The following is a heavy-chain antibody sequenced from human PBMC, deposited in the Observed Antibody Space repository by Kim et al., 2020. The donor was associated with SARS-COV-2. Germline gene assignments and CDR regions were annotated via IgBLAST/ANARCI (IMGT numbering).Heavy chain of an antibody. CDR2: ISWNNRFI. Sequence: GGSLRLSCAASGFTFATCYMHWFRQAPGKGLEWVSSISWNNRFIYYADSVKGRFSISSENAENSLYLQMNSLRVNDTAVYYCVRGYYHDVFTCSHHGLDVWGQGATVTVSS. J-gene: IGHJ6*02. V-gene: IGHV3-21*01. D-gene: IGHD3-9*01. CDR3: VRGYYHDVFTCSHHGLDV. CDR1: GFTFATCY.